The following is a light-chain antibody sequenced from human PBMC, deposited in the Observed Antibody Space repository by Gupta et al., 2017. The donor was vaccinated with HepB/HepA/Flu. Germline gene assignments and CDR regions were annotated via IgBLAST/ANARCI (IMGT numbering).Light chain of an antibody. Sequence: DIQMTQSPSSVSASVGDRVTITCRASQYINRWLAWYQQKPGTAPKLLLYNISGVQTGVPPRFSDSGSGTDFTLTITSRQPEEFATYSCQQGATYPSTFGGGTKLEI. CDR1: QYINRW. CDR3: QQGATYPST. V-gene: IGKV1-12*02. J-gene: IGKJ4*01. CDR2: NIS.